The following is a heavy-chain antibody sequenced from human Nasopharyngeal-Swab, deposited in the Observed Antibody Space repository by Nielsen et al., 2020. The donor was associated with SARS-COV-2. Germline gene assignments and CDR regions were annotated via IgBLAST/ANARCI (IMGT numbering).Heavy chain of an antibody. CDR2: INPSGGST. V-gene: IGHV1-46*01. CDR1: GYTLTELS. D-gene: IGHD3-3*01. CDR3: ARGIGVLRFLEWSHMDV. J-gene: IGHJ6*03. Sequence: ASVKVSCKVSGYTLTELSMHWVRQAPGQGLEWMGIINPSGGSTSYAQKFQGRVTMTRDTSTSTVYMELSSLRSEDTAVYYCARGIGVLRFLEWSHMDVWGKGTTVTVSS.